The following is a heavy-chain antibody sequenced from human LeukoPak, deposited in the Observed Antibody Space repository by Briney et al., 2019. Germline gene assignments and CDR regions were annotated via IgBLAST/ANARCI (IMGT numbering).Heavy chain of an antibody. CDR2: IRSSGSTI. CDR1: GFTFSSYE. D-gene: IGHD5-18*01. CDR3: ARDHVDTAMVCFDY. V-gene: IGHV3-48*03. J-gene: IGHJ4*02. Sequence: QPGGSLRLSCAASGFTFSSYEMNWVRQAPGKGLEWVSYIRSSGSTIYYADSVKGRFTISRDNAKNSLYLQMNSLRAEDTAVYYCARDHVDTAMVCFDYWGQGTLVTVSS.